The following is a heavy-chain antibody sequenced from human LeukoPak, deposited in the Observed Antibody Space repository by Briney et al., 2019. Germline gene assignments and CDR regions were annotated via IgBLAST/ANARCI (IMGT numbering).Heavy chain of an antibody. D-gene: IGHD6-13*01. Sequence: GGSLRLSCVTSGFTFSSYGMHWVRQAPGKGLEWVAFIRYDGSNKYYADSVKGRFTISRDNSKNTLYLQMNSLRSEDTAVYYCATCSGIAATIQGYYYYYMDVWGKGTTVTVSS. CDR2: IRYDGSNK. J-gene: IGHJ6*03. V-gene: IGHV3-30*02. CDR3: ATCSGIAATIQGYYYYYMDV. CDR1: GFTFSSYG.